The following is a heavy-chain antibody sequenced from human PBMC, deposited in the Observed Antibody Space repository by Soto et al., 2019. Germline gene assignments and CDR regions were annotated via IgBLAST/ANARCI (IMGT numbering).Heavy chain of an antibody. V-gene: IGHV1-2*04. J-gene: IGHJ4*02. CDR3: ARESRYCSGGSCYFLPCIDY. CDR2: INPNSGGT. Sequence: ASVKVSCKASGYTFTDYYLNCLRQSSGQGLERMGWINPNSGGTNYAQKFQGWVTMTRDTSISTAYMELSRLRSDDTAVYYCARESRYCSGGSCYFLPCIDYSGQGTLVTLSS. D-gene: IGHD2-15*01. CDR1: GYTFTDYY.